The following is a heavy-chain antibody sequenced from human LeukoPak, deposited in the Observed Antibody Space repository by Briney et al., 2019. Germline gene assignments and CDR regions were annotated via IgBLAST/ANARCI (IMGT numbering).Heavy chain of an antibody. Sequence: GTSVKVSCKASGYTFTGYYMHWVRQAPGQGLEWMGWINPNSGGTNYAQKFQGRVTMTRDTSISTAYMELSRLRSDDTAVYYCARVRYSSGWGDMDYWGQGTLVTVSS. J-gene: IGHJ4*02. CDR2: INPNSGGT. V-gene: IGHV1-2*02. CDR3: ARVRYSSGWGDMDY. CDR1: GYTFTGYY. D-gene: IGHD6-19*01.